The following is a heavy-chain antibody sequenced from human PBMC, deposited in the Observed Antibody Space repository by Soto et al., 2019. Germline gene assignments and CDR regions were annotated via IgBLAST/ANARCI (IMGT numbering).Heavy chain of an antibody. CDR2: ISSSGSTI. D-gene: IGHD2-2*01. V-gene: IGHV3-11*01. CDR3: ARSCSSTSCYSFYYYYYIDV. J-gene: IGHJ6*03. Sequence: GGSLRLSCAASGFTFSDYYMSWIRQAPGKGLEWVSYISSSGSTIYYADSVKGRFTISRDNAKNSLYLQMNSLRAEDTAVYYCARSCSSTSCYSFYYYYYIDVWGKGTTVTVSS. CDR1: GFTFSDYY.